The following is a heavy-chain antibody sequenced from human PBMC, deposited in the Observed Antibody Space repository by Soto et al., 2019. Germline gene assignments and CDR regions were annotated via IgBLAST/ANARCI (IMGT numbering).Heavy chain of an antibody. V-gene: IGHV1-2*02. CDR2: INPATGAA. D-gene: IGHD3-3*01. Sequence: QLHLVQSGAVVKKPGASVTVSCSASGYPVTAYYMHWVRQAPGRGLEWMGGINPATGAAKYTQSFQGRFTMDRDTSTSTVFMELSGLTSEDTAVFYCARGGGVGVAGSAAFDMWGQGTLVTVSS. J-gene: IGHJ3*02. CDR3: ARGGGVGVAGSAAFDM. CDR1: GYPVTAYY.